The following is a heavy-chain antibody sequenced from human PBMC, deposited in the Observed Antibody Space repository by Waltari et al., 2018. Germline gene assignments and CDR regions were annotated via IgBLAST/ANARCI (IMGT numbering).Heavy chain of an antibody. CDR1: GYTFTGHG. CDR3: ARVLYDFWGGYHPNDVFDF. CDR2: VNPNTGDT. D-gene: IGHD3-3*01. J-gene: IGHJ3*01. V-gene: IGHV1-2*02. Sequence: QVHLVQSGAEVKKPGASVTVSCKASGYTFTGHGIHWVGQAPGQGLEWVGSVNPNTGDTYSAQKCEGRVTMTRDTSISTAYLDLSRLTSDDTAVYYCARVLYDFWGGYHPNDVFDFWGQGTVVIVSS.